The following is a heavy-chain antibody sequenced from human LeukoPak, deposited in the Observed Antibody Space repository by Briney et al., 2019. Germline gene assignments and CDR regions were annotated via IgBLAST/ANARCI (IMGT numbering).Heavy chain of an antibody. Sequence: SETLSLTCTVSGYSISSGYYWGWIRQPPGKGLEWIGSIYHSGSTYYNPSLKSRVTISVDTSKNQFSLKLSSVTAADTAVYYCARDAADSSGWLGGFDPWGQGTLVTVSS. D-gene: IGHD6-19*01. CDR3: ARDAADSSGWLGGFDP. CDR2: IYHSGST. V-gene: IGHV4-38-2*02. CDR1: GYSISSGYY. J-gene: IGHJ5*02.